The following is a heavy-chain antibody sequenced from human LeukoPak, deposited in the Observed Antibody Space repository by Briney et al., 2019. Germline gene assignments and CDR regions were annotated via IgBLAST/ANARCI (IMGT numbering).Heavy chain of an antibody. CDR3: ARDDYRGVTNFDP. J-gene: IGHJ5*02. CDR2: IAYSGST. CDR1: GGSISPYF. D-gene: IGHD3-10*01. Sequence: SETLSLTCTVSGGSISPYFWSWIRQPPGKGLEWIGYIAYSGSTNYNPSLKSRVAISVVTSKKQFSLQLSSVTAADTAVYYCARDDYRGVTNFDPWGQGTLVTVSS. V-gene: IGHV4-59*01.